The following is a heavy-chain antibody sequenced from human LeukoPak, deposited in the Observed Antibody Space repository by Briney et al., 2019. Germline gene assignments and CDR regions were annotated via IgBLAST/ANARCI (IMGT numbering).Heavy chain of an antibody. CDR2: IYSAGTT. CDR3: AREGSSGWYEFWFDP. V-gene: IGHV3-66*01. CDR1: GXTVSNNY. D-gene: IGHD6-19*01. Sequence: PGGSLRLSCAASGXTVSNNYMSWVRQAPGKGLEWVSVIYSAGTTYYADSVKGRFTISRDNSKNTLYLQMNSLRAEDTAVYYCAREGSSGWYEFWFDPWGQGTLVTVSS. J-gene: IGHJ5*02.